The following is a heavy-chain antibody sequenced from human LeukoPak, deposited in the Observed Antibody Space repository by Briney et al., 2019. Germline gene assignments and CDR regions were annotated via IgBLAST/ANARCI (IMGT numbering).Heavy chain of an antibody. CDR3: ARDKARYDYNYYYYMDV. D-gene: IGHD5-12*01. Sequence: TGGSLRLSCAASGFTFSSYWMSWVRQAPGKGLEWVANIKQDGSEKYYVDSVKGRFTISRDNAKNSLYLQMNSLRAEDTAVYYCARDKARYDYNYYYYMDVWGKGTTVTVSS. J-gene: IGHJ6*03. CDR1: GFTFSSYW. V-gene: IGHV3-7*01. CDR2: IKQDGSEK.